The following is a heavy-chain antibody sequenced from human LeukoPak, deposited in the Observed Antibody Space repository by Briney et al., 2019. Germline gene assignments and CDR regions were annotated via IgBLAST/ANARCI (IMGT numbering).Heavy chain of an antibody. V-gene: IGHV4-59*01. CDR3: ARDRGRELPYYYYGMDV. CDR2: IFYGGST. CDR1: GFSISSYY. J-gene: IGHJ6*02. Sequence: SETLSLTCTASGFSISSYYWSWIRQPPGKGLEWVGYIFYGGSTNYSPSRQSRVTISVDTSQSQFSLKLSSVTAADTAVYYCARDRGRELPYYYYGMDVWGQGTKVTVCS. D-gene: IGHD1-26*01.